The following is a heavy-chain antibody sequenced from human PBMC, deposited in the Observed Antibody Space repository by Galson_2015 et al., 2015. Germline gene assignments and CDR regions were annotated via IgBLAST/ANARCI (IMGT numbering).Heavy chain of an antibody. CDR3: AGAGLRYSDWLSPAH. J-gene: IGHJ4*02. Sequence: SLRLSCAASGFTFSSYAMHWVRQAPGKGLECLAVISYDGTNKDYADSVEGRFTISRDNSKNTLYLQMNSLRAEDTAVYYCAGAGLRYSDWLSPAHWGQGTLVTVSS. CDR1: GFTFSSYA. V-gene: IGHV3-30-3*01. CDR2: ISYDGTNK. D-gene: IGHD3-9*01.